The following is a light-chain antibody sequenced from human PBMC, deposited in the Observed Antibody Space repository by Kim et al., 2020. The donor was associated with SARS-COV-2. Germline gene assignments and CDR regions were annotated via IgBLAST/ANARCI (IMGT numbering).Light chain of an antibody. CDR2: DNN. J-gene: IGLJ2*01. Sequence: GHKVTISCSGSSSNMGNNYVSWYQQLPGTAPKPLIYDNNKRPSGIPDRFSGSKSGTSATLGITGLQTGDEADYYCGTWDSSLSAVVFGGGAQLTVL. CDR3: GTWDSSLSAVV. CDR1: SSNMGNNY. V-gene: IGLV1-51*01.